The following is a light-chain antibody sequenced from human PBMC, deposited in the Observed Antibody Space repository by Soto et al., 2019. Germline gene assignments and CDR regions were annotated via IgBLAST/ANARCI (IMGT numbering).Light chain of an antibody. Sequence: EIVLTQSPATLSLSPGERATLSCRASQSVSSYLAWYQQKPGQAPRLLIYDASNRATGIPARFSGSGSGTDFTLTISSLQPEAFAVYYCQQRSNGPPLTFGPGTKVDIK. CDR1: QSVSSY. V-gene: IGKV3-11*01. CDR3: QQRSNGPPLT. CDR2: DAS. J-gene: IGKJ3*01.